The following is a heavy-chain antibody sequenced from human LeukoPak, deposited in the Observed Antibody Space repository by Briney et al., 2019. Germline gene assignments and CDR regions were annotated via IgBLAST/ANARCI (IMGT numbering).Heavy chain of an antibody. J-gene: IGHJ4*02. CDR2: INPISGGT. Sequence: ASVTVSFKASGYTFTAYYIHWVRQAPGQGLEWMGWINPISGGTNYAEKFQGRVTTTRDTSINTAYMEVTRLTSDDTAVYSCAREDGSFDYWGQGTLVIVSS. CDR3: AREDGSFDY. V-gene: IGHV1-2*02. D-gene: IGHD5-24*01. CDR1: GYTFTAYY.